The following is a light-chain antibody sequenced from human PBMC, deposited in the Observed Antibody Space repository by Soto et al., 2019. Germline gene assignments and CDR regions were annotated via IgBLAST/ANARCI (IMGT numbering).Light chain of an antibody. CDR1: QTVRNNY. J-gene: IGKJ1*01. CDR3: QQYGSSPRT. Sequence: ESVLTQSPGTLSFSPGERATPSLRASQTVRNNYLAWYQQKPGQAPRLLIYDASSRATGIPDRFSGGGSGTDFTLTISRLEPEDFAVYYCQQYGSSPRTFGQGTKVDIK. CDR2: DAS. V-gene: IGKV3-20*01.